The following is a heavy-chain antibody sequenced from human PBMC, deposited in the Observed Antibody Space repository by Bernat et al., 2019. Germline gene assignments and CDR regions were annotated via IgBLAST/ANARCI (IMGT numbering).Heavy chain of an antibody. V-gene: IGHV3-33*01. CDR3: ASTAVAGPYSGSYIDY. J-gene: IGHJ4*02. CDR2: IWYDGSNK. Sequence: QVQLVESGGGVVQPRRSLRLSCAASGFTFSSYGMHWVRQAPGKGLEWVAVIWYDGSNKYYADSVKGRFTISRDNSKNTLYLQMNSLRAEDTAVYYCASTAVAGPYSGSYIDYWGQGTLVTVSS. D-gene: IGHD1-26*01. CDR1: GFTFSSYG.